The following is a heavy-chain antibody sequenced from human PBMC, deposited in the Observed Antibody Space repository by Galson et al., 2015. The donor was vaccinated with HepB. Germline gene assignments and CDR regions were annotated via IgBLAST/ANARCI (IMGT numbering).Heavy chain of an antibody. Sequence: SVKVSCKASGGTFSSYVINWVRQAPGQGLEWMGGINPIFHTAKYAQKFQDRVTITGDESTSTAYMEVSSLRSEDTAVYYCARSFGGVIAPLDYWGQGTLVTVSS. CDR1: GGTFSSYV. CDR3: ARSFGGVIAPLDY. V-gene: IGHV1-69*13. J-gene: IGHJ4*02. CDR2: INPIFHTA. D-gene: IGHD3-16*02.